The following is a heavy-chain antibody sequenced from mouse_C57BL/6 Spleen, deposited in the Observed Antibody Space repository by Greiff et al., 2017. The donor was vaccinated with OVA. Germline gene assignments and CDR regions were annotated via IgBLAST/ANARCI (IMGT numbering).Heavy chain of an antibody. CDR2: IWSGGST. J-gene: IGHJ4*01. D-gene: IGHD4-1*01. V-gene: IGHV2-2*01. CDR1: GFSLTSYG. Sequence: VQLQQSGPGLVQPSQSLSITCTVSGFSLTSYGVHWVRQSPGKGLEWLGVIWSGGSTDYNAAFISRLSISKDNSKSQVFFKMNSLQADDTARYYCARNEGLGEDYWGQGTSVTASS. CDR3: ARNEGLGEDY.